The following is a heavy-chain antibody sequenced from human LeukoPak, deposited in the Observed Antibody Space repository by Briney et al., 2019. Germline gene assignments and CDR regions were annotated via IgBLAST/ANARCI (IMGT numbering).Heavy chain of an antibody. CDR3: ARHPSAVIIDY. J-gene: IGHJ4*02. Sequence: PSETLSLTCAVSGGSISSGGYSWSWIRQPPGKGLEWIGYIYHSGSTYYNPSLKSRVTISVDRSKNQFSLKLSSVTAADTAVYYCARHPSAVIIDYWGQGTLVTVSS. D-gene: IGHD2-21*01. CDR1: GGSISSGGYS. CDR2: IYHSGST. V-gene: IGHV4-30-2*01.